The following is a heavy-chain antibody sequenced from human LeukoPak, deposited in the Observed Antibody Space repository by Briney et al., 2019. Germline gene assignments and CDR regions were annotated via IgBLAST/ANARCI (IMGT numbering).Heavy chain of an antibody. J-gene: IGHJ6*03. CDR2: ISSSSSTI. V-gene: IGHV3-48*04. CDR3: ARDYDNYYYYYMDV. CDR1: GFTFSSYS. Sequence: GGSLRLSCAASGFTFSSYSTNWVRQAPGKGLEWVSYISSSSSTIYYADSVKGRFTISRDNAKNSLYLQMNSLRAEDTAVYYCARDYDNYYYYYMDVWGKGTTVTVSS. D-gene: IGHD3-3*01.